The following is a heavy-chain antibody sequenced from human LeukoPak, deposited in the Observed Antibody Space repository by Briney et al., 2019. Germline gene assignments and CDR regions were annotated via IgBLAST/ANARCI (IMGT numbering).Heavy chain of an antibody. Sequence: PSQTLSLTCAVSGGSISSGGYSWSWIRQPPGKGLEWIGYICHSGSTYYNPSLKSRVTISVDRSKNQFSLKLSSVTAADTAVYYCARSYGYCSSTSCYFSYYYGMDVWGQGTTVTVSS. CDR1: GGSISSGGYS. CDR3: ARSYGYCSSTSCYFSYYYGMDV. CDR2: ICHSGST. J-gene: IGHJ6*02. D-gene: IGHD2-2*01. V-gene: IGHV4-30-2*01.